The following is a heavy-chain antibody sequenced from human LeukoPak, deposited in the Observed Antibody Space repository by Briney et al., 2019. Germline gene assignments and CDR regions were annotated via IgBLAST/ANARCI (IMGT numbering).Heavy chain of an antibody. J-gene: IGHJ4*02. D-gene: IGHD2-2*01. V-gene: IGHV3-7*01. CDR3: ARERYCTTATCYVGVPFDY. CDR2: IKQDGSEN. CDR1: GFTFSSYA. Sequence: GGSLRLSCAASGFTFSSYAMSWVRQAPGKGLEWVAGIKQDGSENYYVDSVKGRFTVSRDNSKNSLYLQMNSLRADDTAVYFCARERYCTTATCYVGVPFDYWGQGTLVTVSS.